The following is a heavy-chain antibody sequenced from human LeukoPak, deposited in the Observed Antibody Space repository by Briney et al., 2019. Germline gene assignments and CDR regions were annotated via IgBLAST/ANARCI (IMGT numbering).Heavy chain of an antibody. V-gene: IGHV1-18*01. CDR2: ISVYNGNT. CDR1: GYTYTNYG. D-gene: IGHD3-22*01. Sequence: ASVTVSCTASGYTYTNYGISWVRQAPGPGLEWMGWISVYNGNTNYAQKLQGRVIMTTDTSTSTAYMELRSLRSDDTAVYYCARVGYYYSTGYYYDPYYYGMDVWGQGTTVTVSS. CDR3: ARVGYYYSTGYYYDPYYYGMDV. J-gene: IGHJ6*02.